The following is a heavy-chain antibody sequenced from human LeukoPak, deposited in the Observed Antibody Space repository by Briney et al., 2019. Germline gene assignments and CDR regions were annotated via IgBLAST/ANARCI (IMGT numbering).Heavy chain of an antibody. CDR1: GGSISSSNW. V-gene: IGHV4-4*02. Sequence: SETLSLTCAVSGGSISSSNWWSWVRQPPGKGLEWIGEIYHSGSTNYNPSLKSRVTISVDRSKNQFSLKLSPVTAADTAVYYCARDRATIFGVVGAMNWFDPWGQETLVTVSS. CDR3: ARDRATIFGVVGAMNWFDP. CDR2: IYHSGST. J-gene: IGHJ5*02. D-gene: IGHD3-3*01.